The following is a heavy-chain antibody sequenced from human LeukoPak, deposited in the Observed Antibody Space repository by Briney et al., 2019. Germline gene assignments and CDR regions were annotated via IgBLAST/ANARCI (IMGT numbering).Heavy chain of an antibody. Sequence: GGSLRLSCAASGFTFSSYGMHWVRQAPGKGLEWVAFIRYDGSNKYYADSVKGRFTISRDNSKNTLYLQMNSLRAEDTAVYYCARGRSSSWANWFDPWGQGTLVTVSS. D-gene: IGHD6-13*01. CDR3: ARGRSSSWANWFDP. CDR1: GFTFSSYG. J-gene: IGHJ5*02. CDR2: IRYDGSNK. V-gene: IGHV3-30*02.